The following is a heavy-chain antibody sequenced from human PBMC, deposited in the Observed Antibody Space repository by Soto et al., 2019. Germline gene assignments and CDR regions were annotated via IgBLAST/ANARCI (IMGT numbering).Heavy chain of an antibody. CDR3: ARVPTAKLPKRRTYYYYGMDV. J-gene: IGHJ6*02. D-gene: IGHD6-25*01. Sequence: ASVKVSCKASGYTFTSYDINWVRQATGQGLELMGWMNPNSGNTGYAQKFQGRVTMTRNTSISTAYMELSSLRSKDTAVYYCARVPTAKLPKRRTYYYYGMDVWGQGTTVTVSS. CDR2: MNPNSGNT. CDR1: GYTFTSYD. V-gene: IGHV1-8*01.